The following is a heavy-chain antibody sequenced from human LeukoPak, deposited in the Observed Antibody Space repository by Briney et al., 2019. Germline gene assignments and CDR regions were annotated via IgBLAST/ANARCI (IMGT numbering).Heavy chain of an antibody. V-gene: IGHV4-34*01. J-gene: IGHJ4*02. CDR3: ARGRPVYDYVWGSYRYTPYFDY. CDR2: INHSRST. D-gene: IGHD3-16*02. Sequence: SETLSLTCAAYGGSFSGYYWSWIRQPPGKGLEWIGEINHSRSTNYNPSLKSRVTISVDTSRNQFSLKLSSVTAADTAVYYCARGRPVYDYVWGSYRYTPYFDYWGQGTLVTVSS. CDR1: GGSFSGYY.